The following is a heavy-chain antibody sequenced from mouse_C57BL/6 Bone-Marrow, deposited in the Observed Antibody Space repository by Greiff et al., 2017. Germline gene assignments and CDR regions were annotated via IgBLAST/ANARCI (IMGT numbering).Heavy chain of an antibody. V-gene: IGHV1-72*01. Sequence: QVQLQQPGAELVKPGASVKLSCKASGYTFTSSWMHWVKQRPGRGLEWIGRIDPNSGGSKNNEKFKSKATLTVDKPSSTAYMQLSSLTSEDSAVYYWARNSITTVVPTFDVWGTGTTVTVSS. J-gene: IGHJ1*03. CDR3: ARNSITTVVPTFDV. CDR2: IDPNSGGS. D-gene: IGHD1-1*01. CDR1: GYTFTSSW.